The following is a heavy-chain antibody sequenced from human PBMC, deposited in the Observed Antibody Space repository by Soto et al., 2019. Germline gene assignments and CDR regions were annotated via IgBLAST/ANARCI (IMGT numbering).Heavy chain of an antibody. CDR3: ARDRIAAAKLRYGMDV. J-gene: IGHJ6*04. V-gene: IGHV1-18*04. Sequence: ASVKVSCKASGYTVTSYGISWVRQAPGQGLEWMGWISAYNGNTNYAQKLQGRVTMTTDTSTSTAYMELRSLRSDDTAVYYCARDRIAAAKLRYGMDVWGKGTTVTVSS. CDR1: GYTVTSYG. CDR2: ISAYNGNT. D-gene: IGHD6-13*01.